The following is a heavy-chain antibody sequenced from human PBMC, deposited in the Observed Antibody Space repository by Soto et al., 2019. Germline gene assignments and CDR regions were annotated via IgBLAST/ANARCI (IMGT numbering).Heavy chain of an antibody. D-gene: IGHD3-22*01. V-gene: IGHV4-31*03. CDR2: IYYSGST. CDR3: ARVLFYYDSSGYYFDY. Sequence: SETLSLTCTVSGGSISSGGYYWSWIRQHPGKGLEWIGYIYYSGSTYYNPSLKSRVTISVHTSKNQFSLKLSSVTAADTAVYYCARVLFYYDSSGYYFDYWGQGTLVTVSS. CDR1: GGSISSGGYY. J-gene: IGHJ4*02.